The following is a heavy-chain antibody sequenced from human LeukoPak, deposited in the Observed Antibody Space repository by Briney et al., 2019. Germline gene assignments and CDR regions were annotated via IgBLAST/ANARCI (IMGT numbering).Heavy chain of an antibody. CDR3: ARGRDVYWGQKSAAMVDY. Sequence: ASVKVSCKASGYTFTSYDINWVRQATGQGLEWMGWINPNSGGTNYAQKFQGRVTMTRNTSISTAYMELSSPRSEDTAVYYCARGRDVYWGQKSAAMVDYWGQGTLVTVSS. J-gene: IGHJ4*02. CDR1: GYTFTSYD. CDR2: INPNSGGT. V-gene: IGHV1-8*02. D-gene: IGHD5-18*01.